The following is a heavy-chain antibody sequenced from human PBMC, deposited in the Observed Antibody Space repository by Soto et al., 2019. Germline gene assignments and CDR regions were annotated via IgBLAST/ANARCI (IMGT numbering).Heavy chain of an antibody. CDR2: MNPNSGNT. CDR1: GYTFTSYD. CDR3: AREQGYWGMDV. V-gene: IGHV1-8*01. J-gene: IGHJ6*02. Sequence: QVQLVQSGAEVKKPGASVKVSCKASGYTFTSYDINWVRQATGQGLEWMGWMNPNSGNTGYAQTLQGRVTMTRATSISTASMELSSLISEDTAVYYCAREQGYWGMDVWGQGTTVTVSS. D-gene: IGHD2-8*02.